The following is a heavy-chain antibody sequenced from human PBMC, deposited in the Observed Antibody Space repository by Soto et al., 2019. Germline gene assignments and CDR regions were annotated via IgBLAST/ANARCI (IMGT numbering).Heavy chain of an antibody. CDR3: AKWDTMIVVVTSLMDV. CDR2: ISGSGGST. D-gene: IGHD3-22*01. J-gene: IGHJ6*02. V-gene: IGHV3-23*01. CDR1: GFTFSSYA. Sequence: EVQLLESGGGLVQPGGSLRLSCAASGFTFSSYAMSWVRQAPGKGLEWVSAISGSGGSTYYADSVKGRFTISRDNSKNTLYLQMNSLRAEDTAVHYCAKWDTMIVVVTSLMDVWGQGTTVTVSS.